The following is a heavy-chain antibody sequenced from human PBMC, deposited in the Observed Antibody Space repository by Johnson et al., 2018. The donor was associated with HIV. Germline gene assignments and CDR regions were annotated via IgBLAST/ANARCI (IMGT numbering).Heavy chain of an antibody. CDR1: GVRFDDYA. D-gene: IGHD3-3*01. J-gene: IGHJ3*01. CDR3: AKDLLESHLGGSASDV. V-gene: IGHV3-9*01. CDR2: ISWNSGSI. Sequence: VQLVESGGGLVQPGRSLRLSCEASGVRFDDYAMYWVRQAPGKGLEWVSGISWNSGSIGYVDSVKGRFTIPRDNAKNSLYLQMNSLRPEDTALYYCAKDLLESHLGGSASDVWGEGTMVTVAS.